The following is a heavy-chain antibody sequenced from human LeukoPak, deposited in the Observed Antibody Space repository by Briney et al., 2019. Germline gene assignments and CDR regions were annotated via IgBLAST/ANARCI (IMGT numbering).Heavy chain of an antibody. Sequence: GGSLRLSCAASGFILSTFDMNWVRQAPGKGLEWVSFISGSDSSIYYADSVKGRFTISRDNPKNSMYLQMNSLRAEDTAVYYCARVRSSGFSRWFDPWGQGTLVTVSS. CDR1: GFILSTFD. V-gene: IGHV3-48*04. CDR3: ARVRSSGFSRWFDP. J-gene: IGHJ5*02. D-gene: IGHD6-19*01. CDR2: ISGSDSSI.